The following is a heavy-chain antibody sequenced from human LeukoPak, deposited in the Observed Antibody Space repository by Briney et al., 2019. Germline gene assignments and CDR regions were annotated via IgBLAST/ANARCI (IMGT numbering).Heavy chain of an antibody. CDR2: ISYDGSNK. D-gene: IGHD1-26*01. V-gene: IGHV3-30*18. CDR1: GFTFSSYG. Sequence: GGSLRLSCAAAGFTFSSYGMHWVRQAPGKGLEWVAVISYDGSNKYYADSVKGRFTISRDNSKNTLYLQMNSLRAEDTAVYCCAKDLGAEPFDYWGQGTLVTVSS. CDR3: AKDLGAEPFDY. J-gene: IGHJ4*02.